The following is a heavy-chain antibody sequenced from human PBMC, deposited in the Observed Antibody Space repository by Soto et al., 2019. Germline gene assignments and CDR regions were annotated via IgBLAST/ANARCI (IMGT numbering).Heavy chain of an antibody. CDR3: AKDQLWFGELAPYYFDY. CDR1: GFTFSSYG. Sequence: QVQLVESGGGVVQPGRSLRLSCAASGFTFSSYGMHWVRQAPGKGLERVAVISYDGSKKYYADSVKGRFTISRDNSKNTMYLQMNSLRAEDTDVYYCAKDQLWFGELAPYYFDYWGQGTLVTVSS. D-gene: IGHD3-10*01. CDR2: ISYDGSKK. V-gene: IGHV3-30*18. J-gene: IGHJ4*02.